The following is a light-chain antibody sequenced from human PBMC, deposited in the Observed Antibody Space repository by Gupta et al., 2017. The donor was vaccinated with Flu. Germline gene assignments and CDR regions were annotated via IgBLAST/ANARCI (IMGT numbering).Light chain of an antibody. V-gene: IGKV1-39*01. CDR1: QSISSY. CDR2: AAS. Sequence: DIQLTQSPSSLSASVGDRVTITCRASQSISSYVNWYQQKPGKAPKLLIYAASSVQSGVPSRYSAPRSGSDFTLTIISLQPEAFATCYSQQMYSTPSSFAEATNPE. J-gene: IGKJ2*03. CDR3: QQMYSTPSS.